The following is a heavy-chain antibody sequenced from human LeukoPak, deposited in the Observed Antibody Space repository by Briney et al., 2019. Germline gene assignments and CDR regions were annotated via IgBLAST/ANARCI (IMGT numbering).Heavy chain of an antibody. Sequence: GGSLRLSCAASGFTISDYYMSWIRQAPGKGLEWVSYISSSGSTIYYADSVKGRFTISRDNAKNSLYLQMNSLRAGDTAVYYCARAAYSSTWYSRYFDLWGRGTLVTVSS. CDR1: GFTISDYY. CDR3: ARAAYSSTWYSRYFDL. CDR2: ISSSGSTI. D-gene: IGHD6-13*01. V-gene: IGHV3-11*04. J-gene: IGHJ2*01.